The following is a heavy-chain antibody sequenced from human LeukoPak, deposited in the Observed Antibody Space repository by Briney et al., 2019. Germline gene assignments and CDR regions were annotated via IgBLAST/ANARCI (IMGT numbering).Heavy chain of an antibody. V-gene: IGHV3-30*18. CDR2: ISYDGSNK. CDR1: GFTFSSYS. CDR3: AKEESSSGWWY. J-gene: IGHJ4*02. Sequence: PGGSLRLSCAASGFTFSSYSMNWVRQAPGKGLEWVAVISYDGSNKYYADSVKGRFTISRDNSKNTLYLQMNSLRAEDTAVYYCAKEESSSGWWYWGQGTLVTVSS. D-gene: IGHD6-19*01.